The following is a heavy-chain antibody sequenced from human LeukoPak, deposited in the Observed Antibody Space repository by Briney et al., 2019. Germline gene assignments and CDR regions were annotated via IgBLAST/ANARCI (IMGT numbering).Heavy chain of an antibody. D-gene: IGHD3-22*01. Sequence: GGSLRLSCAASGFTFSSYEMNWVRQAPGKGLEWVSYISSSGSTIYYVDSVKGRFTISRDNAKDSLYLQMNSLRAEDTAVYYCARVSAYDISGNPLYYLDYWGQGTLVTVSS. J-gene: IGHJ4*02. V-gene: IGHV3-48*03. CDR2: ISSSGSTI. CDR1: GFTFSSYE. CDR3: ARVSAYDISGNPLYYLDY.